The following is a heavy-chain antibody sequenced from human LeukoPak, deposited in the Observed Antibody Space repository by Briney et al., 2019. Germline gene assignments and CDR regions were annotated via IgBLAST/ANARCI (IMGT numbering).Heavy chain of an antibody. V-gene: IGHV4-59*01. CDR3: ASGIRSWFGELFFDY. J-gene: IGHJ4*02. CDR1: GGSISRYY. Sequence: SETLSLTCTVSGGSISRYYWSWIRQPPGKGLEWIGYIYYSGSTNYNPSLKSRVTISVDTSKNQFSLKLSSVTAADTAVYYCASGIRSWFGELFFDYWGQGTLVTVSS. CDR2: IYYSGST. D-gene: IGHD3-10*01.